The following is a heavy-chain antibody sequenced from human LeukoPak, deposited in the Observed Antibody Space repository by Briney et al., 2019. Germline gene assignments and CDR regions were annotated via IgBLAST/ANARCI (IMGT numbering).Heavy chain of an antibody. Sequence: GGSLRLSCAASGFTFSNYGMHWVRQAPGKGLEWVADISYDGSNEFYGDSVKGRFTISRDNSKNTLFLYMNVLRAEDTAVYYCAKETTNGWYVLDYWGQGTLVTVSS. CDR2: ISYDGSNE. CDR3: AKETTNGWYVLDY. CDR1: GFTFSNYG. D-gene: IGHD6-19*01. V-gene: IGHV3-30*18. J-gene: IGHJ4*02.